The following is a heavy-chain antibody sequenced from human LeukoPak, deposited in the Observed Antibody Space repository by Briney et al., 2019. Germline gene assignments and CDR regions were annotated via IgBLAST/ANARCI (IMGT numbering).Heavy chain of an antibody. CDR1: GYTFTSYG. V-gene: IGHV1-18*01. Sequence: ASVKVSCKASGYTFTSYGISWVRQAPGQGLECMGWISAYNGNTNYAQTLQGRVTMTTDTSTGTAYMELRSLRSDDTAVYYCARAPRYYVWGTALDYWGQGTLVTVSS. D-gene: IGHD3-16*01. CDR2: ISAYNGNT. J-gene: IGHJ4*02. CDR3: ARAPRYYVWGTALDY.